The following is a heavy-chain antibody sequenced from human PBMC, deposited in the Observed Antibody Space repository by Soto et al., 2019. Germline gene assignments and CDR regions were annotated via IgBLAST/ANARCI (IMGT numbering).Heavy chain of an antibody. D-gene: IGHD4-17*01. Sequence: EVQLVESGGGLVQPGGSLRLSCAGSGFTFSNYWMHWVRQAPGKGLEWVSRIDHDGPTDYADSVRGRFTISRDNAVNTLYLQLNSLRPEDTAVYYCVRDSHGAYWGQGTLVTVSS. CDR1: GFTFSNYW. J-gene: IGHJ4*02. CDR2: IDHDGPT. V-gene: IGHV3-74*01. CDR3: VRDSHGAY.